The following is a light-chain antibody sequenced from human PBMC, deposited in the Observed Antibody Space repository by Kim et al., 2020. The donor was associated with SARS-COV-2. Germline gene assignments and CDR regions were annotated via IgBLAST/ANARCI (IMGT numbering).Light chain of an antibody. CDR2: GTS. J-gene: IGKJ1*01. CDR1: QSVGSDY. CDR3: QQYDTSPWT. V-gene: IGKV3-20*01. Sequence: PEERATPSCRTSQSVGSDYLAWYQQKPGQAPRLLIYGTSSRATGIPDRFSGSGSGTDFTLTISRLEPEDFAVFYCQQYDTSPWTFGQGTKVDIK.